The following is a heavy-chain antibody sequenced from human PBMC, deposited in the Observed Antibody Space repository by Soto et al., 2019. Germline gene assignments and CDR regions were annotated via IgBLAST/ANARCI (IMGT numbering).Heavy chain of an antibody. CDR3: AKSLSGTNYAMDV. J-gene: IGHJ6*02. D-gene: IGHD1-7*01. Sequence: GGSLRLSCAASGFTFSSFAMSWVRQAPGKGLEWVSTISGSGGTTYYADSVKGRFTISKDNSKKTLSLQMNGLRAEDTAVYYCAKSLSGTNYAMDVWGQGTTVTV. CDR2: ISGSGGTT. V-gene: IGHV3-23*01. CDR1: GFTFSSFA.